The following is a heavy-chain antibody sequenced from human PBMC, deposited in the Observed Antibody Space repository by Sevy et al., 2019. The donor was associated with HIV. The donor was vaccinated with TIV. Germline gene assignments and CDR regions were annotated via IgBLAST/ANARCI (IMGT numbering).Heavy chain of an antibody. D-gene: IGHD3-10*01. Sequence: SDTLSLTCAVSGGSISSYYWSWIRQPPGKALEWIGYIYYSGSTSYNPSLKSRVTISVDTSKNQFSLKLSSVTAADTAVYYCARRRGVFDYWGQGTLVTVSS. CDR1: GGSISSYY. CDR3: ARRRGVFDY. V-gene: IGHV4-59*01. CDR2: IYYSGST. J-gene: IGHJ4*02.